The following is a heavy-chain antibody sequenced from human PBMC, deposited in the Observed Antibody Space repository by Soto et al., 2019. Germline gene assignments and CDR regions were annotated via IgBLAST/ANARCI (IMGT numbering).Heavy chain of an antibody. CDR3: ARESHDILTGPPWVWYFDL. CDR1: GGSFSGYY. Sequence: QVQLQQWGAGPLRPLETLSLTCGVSGGSFSGYYWAWIRQSPGKGLEWIGEINDRGSINYNPSLKSRVSIPVDTSKNHYSLNLSSVTAADTAVYYCARESHDILTGPPWVWYFDLWGRGTLVTVSS. D-gene: IGHD3-9*01. V-gene: IGHV4-34*01. CDR2: INDRGSI. J-gene: IGHJ2*01.